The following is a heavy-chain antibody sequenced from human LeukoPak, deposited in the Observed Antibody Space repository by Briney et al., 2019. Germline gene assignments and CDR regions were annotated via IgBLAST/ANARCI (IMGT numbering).Heavy chain of an antibody. CDR2: ISGSGGST. CDR1: GFTFSSYA. D-gene: IGHD3-22*01. Sequence: GGSLRLSCAASGFTFSSYAMSWVRQAPGKGLEWVSAISGSGGSTYYADSVKGRFTISRDNAKNTLYLQMNSLRAEDTAVYYCAKEINYYDSSGYYDYWGQGTLVTVSS. V-gene: IGHV3-23*01. CDR3: AKEINYYDSSGYYDY. J-gene: IGHJ4*02.